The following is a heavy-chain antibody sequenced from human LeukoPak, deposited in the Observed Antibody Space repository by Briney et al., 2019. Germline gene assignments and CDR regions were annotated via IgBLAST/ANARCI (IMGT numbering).Heavy chain of an antibody. Sequence: GGSLRLSCAASGFTVSSNYMSWVRQAPGKGLEWVSVIYSGGSTYYADSVKGRFTISRDNSKNTLYLQMNSLRAEDTAVYYCARSTGIVGAHAFDIWGQGTMVTVSS. D-gene: IGHD1-26*01. J-gene: IGHJ3*02. CDR2: IYSGGST. CDR3: ARSTGIVGAHAFDI. CDR1: GFTVSSNY. V-gene: IGHV3-53*01.